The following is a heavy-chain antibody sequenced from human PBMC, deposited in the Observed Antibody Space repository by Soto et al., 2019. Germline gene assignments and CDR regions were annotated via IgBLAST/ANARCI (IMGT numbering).Heavy chain of an antibody. Sequence: QVQLQESGPGLVKPSQTLSLTCTVSGGSISSGGYYWSWIRQHPGKGLEWIGYVYYSGSTYYNPSLKSRVTLSVYTSKNQFSLKLSSVTAADTAVYYCARRDGGDAFDIWGQGTMVTVSS. CDR3: ARRDGGDAFDI. CDR2: VYYSGST. CDR1: GGSISSGGYY. J-gene: IGHJ3*02. D-gene: IGHD3-10*01. V-gene: IGHV4-31*03.